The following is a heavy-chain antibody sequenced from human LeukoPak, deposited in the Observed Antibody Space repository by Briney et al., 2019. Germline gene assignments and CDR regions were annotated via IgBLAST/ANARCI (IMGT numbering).Heavy chain of an antibody. J-gene: IGHJ4*02. Sequence: ASVKVSCKASGGIFSSYAISWVRQAPGQGLEWMGGIIPIFGTANYAQKFQGRVTITTDESTSTAYMELSSLRSEDTAVYYCARSQLRRGYSGYDLSSFDYWGQGTLVTVSS. D-gene: IGHD5-12*01. CDR3: ARSQLRRGYSGYDLSSFDY. CDR2: IIPIFGTA. CDR1: GGIFSSYA. V-gene: IGHV1-69*05.